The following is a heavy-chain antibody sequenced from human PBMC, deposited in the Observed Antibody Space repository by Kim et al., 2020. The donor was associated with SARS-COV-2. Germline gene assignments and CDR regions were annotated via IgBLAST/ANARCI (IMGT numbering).Heavy chain of an antibody. V-gene: IGHV4-39*01. CDR3: ARRGDGYNRGYYYYGMDV. J-gene: IGHJ6*02. CDR2: IYYSGST. Sequence: SETLSLTCTVSGGSISSSSYYWGWIRQPPGKGLEWIGSIYYSGSTYYNPSLKSRVTISVDTSKNQFSLKLSSVTAADTAVYYCARRGDGYNRGYYYYGMDVWGQGTTVTVSS. CDR1: GGSISSSSYY. D-gene: IGHD5-12*01.